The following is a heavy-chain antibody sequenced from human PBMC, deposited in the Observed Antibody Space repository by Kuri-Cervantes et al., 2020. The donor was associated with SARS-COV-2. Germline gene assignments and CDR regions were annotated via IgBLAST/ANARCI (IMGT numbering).Heavy chain of an antibody. CDR2: ISYNGSNE. Sequence: GESLKISCAASGFTFSNYGMHWVRQAPGKGLEWVAVISYNGSNEYYADSVKGRFTISRDNSKNTLYLQVNSLRAEDTSVYYCAKDPGTMARGHYYYGMDVWGQGTTVTV. J-gene: IGHJ6*02. V-gene: IGHV3-30*18. CDR3: AKDPGTMARGHYYYGMDV. D-gene: IGHD3-10*01. CDR1: GFTFSNYG.